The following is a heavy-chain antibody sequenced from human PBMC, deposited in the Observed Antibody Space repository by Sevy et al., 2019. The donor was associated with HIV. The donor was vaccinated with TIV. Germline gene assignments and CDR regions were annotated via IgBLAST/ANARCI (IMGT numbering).Heavy chain of an antibody. V-gene: IGHV1-69*13. Sequence: ASVKVSCKASGGTFSSYAISWVRQAPGQGLEWMGGIIPIFGTANYAQKFQGRVTITADESTSTAYMGLGSLGSEDTAVYYCARKGFGDYYDSSGYYDAFDIWGQGTMVTVSS. CDR3: ARKGFGDYYDSSGYYDAFDI. CDR1: GGTFSSYA. J-gene: IGHJ3*02. D-gene: IGHD3-22*01. CDR2: IIPIFGTA.